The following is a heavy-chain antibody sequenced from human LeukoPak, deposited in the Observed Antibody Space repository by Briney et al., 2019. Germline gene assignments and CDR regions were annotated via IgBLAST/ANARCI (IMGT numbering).Heavy chain of an antibody. Sequence: SQTLSLTCAISGDSVSSNSAVWNWIRQSPSRGLEWLRRTYYRSEWFIDYAPSVKSRISINPDTSKNQFSLQLDSVAPEDTAVYYCARSSAGFDSWGQGTLVTVSS. D-gene: IGHD3-16*01. CDR2: TYYRSEWFI. V-gene: IGHV6-1*01. J-gene: IGHJ5*01. CDR1: GDSVSSNSAV. CDR3: ARSSAGFDS.